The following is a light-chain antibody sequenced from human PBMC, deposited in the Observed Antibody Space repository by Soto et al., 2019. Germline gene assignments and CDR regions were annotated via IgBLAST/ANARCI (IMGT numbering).Light chain of an antibody. CDR1: QSVANNY. V-gene: IGKV3-20*01. CDR2: DAS. Sequence: EIVLTQSPGTLSLSPGERATLCCRASQSVANNYLAWYQQKPGQAPRFLIYDASSRATGIPDRFSGSGSGTDFTLTISRLEPEDFAVYYCEQYGTTPLTFGGGTKVEIK. J-gene: IGKJ4*01. CDR3: EQYGTTPLT.